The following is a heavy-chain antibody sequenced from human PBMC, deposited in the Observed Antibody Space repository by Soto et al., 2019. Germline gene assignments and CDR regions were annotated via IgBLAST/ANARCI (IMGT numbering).Heavy chain of an antibody. CDR3: VSDLARSAY. Sequence: QVQLVQSGAEGKKPGASVKVSCKASGYTFTSDFISWVRQAPGQGLGGMGWISGYNGNTNYVQKPQGRVNMTSDTSTSTANMELSILRSDDTAVYYCVSDLARSAYWGPGPLVNVS. CDR2: ISGYNGNT. V-gene: IGHV1-18*01. CDR1: GYTFTSDF. J-gene: IGHJ4*02.